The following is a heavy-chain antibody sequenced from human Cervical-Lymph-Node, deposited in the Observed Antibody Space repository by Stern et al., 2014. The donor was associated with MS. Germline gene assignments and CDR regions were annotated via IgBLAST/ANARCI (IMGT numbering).Heavy chain of an antibody. CDR1: GYTFTSYG. V-gene: IGHV1-18*01. J-gene: IGHJ3*02. CDR2: ISAYNGNT. CDR3: ARGLLGSENAFDI. D-gene: IGHD2-15*01. Sequence: QVQLVESGAEVMKPGASVKVSCTASGYTFTSYGISWVRQAPGQGLEWMGEISAYNGNTDYAQNLLGSVTMTTDTSTSTDYMKLRSLRSDDTAVYYCARGLLGSENAFDIWGQGTMVTVSS.